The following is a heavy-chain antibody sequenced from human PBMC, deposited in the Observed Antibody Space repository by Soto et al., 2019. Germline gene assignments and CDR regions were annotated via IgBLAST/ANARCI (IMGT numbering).Heavy chain of an antibody. V-gene: IGHV4-59*01. CDR2: IYFNGNT. CDR1: ADSFSKDY. CDR3: ASVRSGASALVH. J-gene: IGHJ4*02. Sequence: SETLSLTCTVSADSFSKDYWTWIRQPPGKGLEWIGYIYFNGNTKYNPSLEGRLTISIDTSKKEFSLKLTSVTAADAAVYYFASVRSGASALVHWGQGTLVTVSS. D-gene: IGHD7-27*01.